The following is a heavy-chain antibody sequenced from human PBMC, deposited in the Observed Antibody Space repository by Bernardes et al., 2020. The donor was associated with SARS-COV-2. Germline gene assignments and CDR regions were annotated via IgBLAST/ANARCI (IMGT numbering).Heavy chain of an antibody. CDR1: DGSFSPSS. CDR2: IDHSGST. D-gene: IGHD3-3*01. Sequence: SETLTLTCAVYDGSFSPSSWSWIRQPPEKGLEWIGEIDHSGSTNYNPSLKSRVTISVDTSKNQFSLKLSAVTAADTAVYYCARGVATIFGMVLRPRGYPFDIWGQGTMVTVSS. J-gene: IGHJ3*02. CDR3: ARGVATIFGMVLRPRGYPFDI. V-gene: IGHV4-34*01.